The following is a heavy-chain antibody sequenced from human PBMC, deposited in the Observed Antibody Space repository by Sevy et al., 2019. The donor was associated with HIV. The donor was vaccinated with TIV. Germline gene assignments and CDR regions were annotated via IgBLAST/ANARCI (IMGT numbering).Heavy chain of an antibody. V-gene: IGHV4-39*01. CDR1: GGSISSSSYY. J-gene: IGHJ4*02. Sequence: SDTLSLTCTVSGGSISSSSYYWGWIRQPPGKGLEWIGSIYYSGSTYYNPSLKSRVTISVDTSKNQFSLKLSSVTAADTAVYYCARVRWGDYGDYYFDYWGQGTLVTVSS. CDR3: ARVRWGDYGDYYFDY. CDR2: IYYSGST. D-gene: IGHD4-17*01.